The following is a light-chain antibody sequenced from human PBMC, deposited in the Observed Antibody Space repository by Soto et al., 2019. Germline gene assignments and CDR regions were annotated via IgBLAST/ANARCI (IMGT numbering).Light chain of an antibody. CDR3: MQGTHWPQT. J-gene: IGKJ1*01. V-gene: IGKV2-30*02. CDR2: QVS. CDR1: QGLVHSDGNTY. Sequence: DFVMTQSPLSLPVTLGQPASISCSSSQGLVHSDGNTYLSWFQQRPGQSPRRLIYQVSHRDSGVPDRFSGGGSGTDFTLKISRVEAEDVGAYYCMQGTHWPQTFGQGTKVDIK.